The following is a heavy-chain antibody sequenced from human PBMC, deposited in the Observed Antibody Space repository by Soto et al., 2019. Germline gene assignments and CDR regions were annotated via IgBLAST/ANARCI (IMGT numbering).Heavy chain of an antibody. CDR3: ASPLWFGELSSVSSYYYYMDV. Sequence: GGSLRLSCAASGFPFSDYYMSWIRQAPGKELEWVSYISSSGSTIYYADSVKGRFTISRDNAKNSLYLQMNSLRAEDTAVYYCASPLWFGELSSVSSYYYYMDVWGKGTTVTVSS. CDR2: ISSSGSTI. D-gene: IGHD3-10*01. V-gene: IGHV3-11*01. J-gene: IGHJ6*03. CDR1: GFPFSDYY.